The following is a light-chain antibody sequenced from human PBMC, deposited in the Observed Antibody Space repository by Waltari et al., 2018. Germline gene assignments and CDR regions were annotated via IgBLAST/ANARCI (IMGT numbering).Light chain of an antibody. Sequence: SCRASESVGSSLAWYQQRPGQAPRLLIYGASNRAPGIPDGFSGSGSGTEFSLTISRLEPEDFAVYYCQHYVRLPATFGQGTKVEIK. CDR1: ESVGSS. J-gene: IGKJ1*01. V-gene: IGKV3-20*01. CDR2: GAS. CDR3: QHYVRLPAT.